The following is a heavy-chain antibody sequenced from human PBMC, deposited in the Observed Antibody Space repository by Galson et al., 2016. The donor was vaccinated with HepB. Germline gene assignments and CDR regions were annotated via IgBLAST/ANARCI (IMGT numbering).Heavy chain of an antibody. CDR1: GFTFSNYA. D-gene: IGHD3-22*01. Sequence: SLRLSCAASGFTFSNYAMTWVRQAPGKGLEWVSGISGSGANTHYANAVKGRFTISRDNSNNTLYLQVNSLRAEDTAVYYCAKDGHYYDSSGYYTYYFDYWGQGTLVTVSS. CDR3: AKDGHYYDSSGYYTYYFDY. J-gene: IGHJ4*02. V-gene: IGHV3-23*01. CDR2: ISGSGANT.